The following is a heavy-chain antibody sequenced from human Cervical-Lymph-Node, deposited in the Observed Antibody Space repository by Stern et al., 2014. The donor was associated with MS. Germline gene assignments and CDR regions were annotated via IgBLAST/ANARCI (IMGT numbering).Heavy chain of an antibody. CDR1: GFTVSRYY. J-gene: IGHJ4*02. Sequence: QLVQSGGGVIQPGGSLRLSCTASGFTVSRYYMTWVRPAPGKGLEWVSRITNVGSTFYTASVKGRFTITRDDSKNTVYLHMTSLRAEDTAMYYCARDTSSPERSDWWGQGTLVTVSS. CDR3: ARDTSSPERSDW. V-gene: IGHV3-53*01. D-gene: IGHD1-1*01. CDR2: ITNVGST.